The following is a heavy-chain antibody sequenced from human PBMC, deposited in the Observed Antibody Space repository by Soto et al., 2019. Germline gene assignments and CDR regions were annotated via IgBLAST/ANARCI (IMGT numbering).Heavy chain of an antibody. CDR3: ARGKLSDYVWGSYRYHFAY. Sequence: SETLSLTCAVYGGSFSGYYWSWIRQPPGQGLEWIGEINHSGSTNYNPSLKSRVTISVDTSKNQFSLKLSSVTAADTAVYYCARGKLSDYVWGSYRYHFAYWGQGTVVTVSS. CDR1: GGSFSGYY. V-gene: IGHV4-34*01. CDR2: INHSGST. D-gene: IGHD3-16*02. J-gene: IGHJ4*02.